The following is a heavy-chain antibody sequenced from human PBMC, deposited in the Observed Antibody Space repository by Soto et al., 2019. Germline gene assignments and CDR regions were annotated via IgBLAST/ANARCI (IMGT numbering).Heavy chain of an antibody. D-gene: IGHD3-22*01. V-gene: IGHV3-7*04. Sequence: QLVESGGGLVQPGGSLRLSCEASGFTFSSNWMSWVRQAPGKGLEWVANIKPDGSEKWYVDSVKGRFTISRDNAKNSLYLQMNSLRAEDTAVYYCARGDYYDSSGPFSDAFDIWGQGTMVTVSS. CDR2: IKPDGSEK. J-gene: IGHJ3*02. CDR3: ARGDYYDSSGPFSDAFDI. CDR1: GFTFSSNW.